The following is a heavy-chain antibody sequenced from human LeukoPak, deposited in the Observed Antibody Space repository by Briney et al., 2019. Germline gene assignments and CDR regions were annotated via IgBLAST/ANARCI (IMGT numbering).Heavy chain of an antibody. D-gene: IGHD4-17*01. CDR2: INPSGGST. V-gene: IGHV1-46*01. CDR1: GGTFSSYA. J-gene: IGHJ4*02. CDR3: ARGGDYGDYYDY. Sequence: GASVKVSCKASGGTFSSYAISWVRQAPGQGLEWMGIINPSGGSTSYAQKFQGRVTMTRDTSTSTVYMDLSSLRSEDTAVYYCARGGDYGDYYDYWGQGTLVTVSS.